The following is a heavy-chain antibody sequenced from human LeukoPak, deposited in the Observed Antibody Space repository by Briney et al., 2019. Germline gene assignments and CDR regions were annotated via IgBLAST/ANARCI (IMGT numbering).Heavy chain of an antibody. V-gene: IGHV4-39*07. CDR2: IYYSGST. D-gene: IGHD1-26*01. Sequence: PSETLSLTCTVSGGSISSSSYYWGWIRQPPGKGLEWIGSIYYSGSTYYNPSLKSRVTISVDTSKNQFSLKLNSVTAADTAVYYCARVQGIVGASWVAFDIWGQGTMVAVSS. J-gene: IGHJ3*02. CDR1: GGSISSSSYY. CDR3: ARVQGIVGASWVAFDI.